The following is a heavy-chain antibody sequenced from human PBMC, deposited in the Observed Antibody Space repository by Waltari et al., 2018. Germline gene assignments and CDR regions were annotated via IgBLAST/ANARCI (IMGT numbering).Heavy chain of an antibody. V-gene: IGHV2-5*01. CDR3: AHRAMVQARGAFDI. CDR2: ISWNEDK. Sequence: QITLKESGPTLVKPTQTLTLTCTFSGFSLSTSGVGVGWIRQPPGKALEWLALISWNEDKGYSPSLKSRLTITKDTSKNQVVLTMTNMDPVDTATYYCAHRAMVQARGAFDIWGQGTMVTVSS. CDR1: GFSLSTSGVG. D-gene: IGHD3-10*01. J-gene: IGHJ3*02.